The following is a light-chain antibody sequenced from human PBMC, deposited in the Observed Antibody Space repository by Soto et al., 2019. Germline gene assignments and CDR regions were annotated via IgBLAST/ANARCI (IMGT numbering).Light chain of an antibody. CDR3: CSYAGSYTVV. Sequence: QSVLTQPRSVSGSPGPSVTISCTGTSSDVGGYNYVSWYLQHPGKDPKLMIYDVSKRPSGVPDRFSGYKSGNTASLTISGLEDEDEADYYCCSYAGSYTVVFGGGTKLTVL. CDR2: DVS. J-gene: IGLJ2*01. V-gene: IGLV2-11*01. CDR1: SSDVGGYNY.